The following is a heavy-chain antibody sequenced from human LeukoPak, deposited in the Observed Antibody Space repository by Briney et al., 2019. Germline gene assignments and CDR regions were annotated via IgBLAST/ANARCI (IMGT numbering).Heavy chain of an antibody. J-gene: IGHJ4*02. CDR3: ARGGTWPVHFDY. CDR2: MYISGST. V-gene: IGHV4-4*07. Sequence: PSETLSLTCTVSGVSISSYYWTWIRQPAGKGLEWIGRMYISGSTNYNPSLKSRVTMSVDTSTNQFSLKLSSVTAADTAVYYCARGGTWPVHFDYWGQGTLVTVSS. D-gene: IGHD6-19*01. CDR1: GVSISSYY.